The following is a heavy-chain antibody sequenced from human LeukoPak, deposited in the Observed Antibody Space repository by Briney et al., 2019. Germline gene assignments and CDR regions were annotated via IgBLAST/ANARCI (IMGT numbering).Heavy chain of an antibody. J-gene: IGHJ6*03. CDR3: ARFSYYYYYMDV. CDR1: GGSISSSSYY. CDR2: IYYSGST. V-gene: IGHV4-39*01. Sequence: SETLSLTCIVSGGSISSSSYYWGWIRQPPGKELEWIGSIYYSGSTYYIPSLKSRVTISVDTSRIQFSLKLSSVTAADTAVYYCARFSYYYYYMDVWGKGTTVTVFS.